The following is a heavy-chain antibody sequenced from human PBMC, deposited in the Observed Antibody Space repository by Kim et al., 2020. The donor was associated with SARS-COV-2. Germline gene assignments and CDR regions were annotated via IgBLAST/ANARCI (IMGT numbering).Heavy chain of an antibody. CDR3: ARGPHKRTYYYDSSGGY. Sequence: VKSRFTHSRKNAKNSLYLQMNSLGAEDTAVYYCARGPHKRTYYYDSSGGYWGQGTLVTVSS. D-gene: IGHD3-22*01. V-gene: IGHV3-11*04. J-gene: IGHJ4*02.